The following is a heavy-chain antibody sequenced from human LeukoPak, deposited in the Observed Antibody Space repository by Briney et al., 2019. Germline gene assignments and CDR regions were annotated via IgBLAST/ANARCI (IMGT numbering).Heavy chain of an antibody. CDR1: GGSISSYY. Sequence: SSETLSLTCTVSGGSISSYYWSWIRQPPGKGLEWIGEINHSGSTNYNPSLKSRVTISVDTSKNQFSLKLSSVTAADTAVYYCARRKVRGVITKGIFDYWGQGTLVTVSS. CDR2: INHSGST. CDR3: ARRKVRGVITKGIFDY. D-gene: IGHD3-10*01. J-gene: IGHJ4*02. V-gene: IGHV4-34*01.